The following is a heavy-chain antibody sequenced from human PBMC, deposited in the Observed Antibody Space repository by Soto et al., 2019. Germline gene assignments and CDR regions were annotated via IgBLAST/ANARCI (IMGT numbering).Heavy chain of an antibody. J-gene: IGHJ4*02. Sequence: SVKVSCKASGGTFSSYTISWVRQAPGQGLEWMGRIIPILGIANYAQKFQGRVTITADKSTSTAYMELSSLRSEDTAVYYCARDLYYDSSGYYPTILKYWGQGTLVTVSS. CDR3: ARDLYYDSSGYYPTILKY. D-gene: IGHD3-22*01. CDR1: GGTFSSYT. V-gene: IGHV1-69*04. CDR2: IIPILGIA.